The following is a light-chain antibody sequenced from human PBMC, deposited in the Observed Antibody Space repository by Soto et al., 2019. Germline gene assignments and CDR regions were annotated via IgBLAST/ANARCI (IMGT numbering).Light chain of an antibody. CDR1: SSDVGTYNR. CDR2: EVS. CDR3: SSFTTSNSYV. J-gene: IGLJ1*01. Sequence: QSALTQPPSVSGSPGQSVTISCTGTSSDVGTYNRVSWYQQPPGTAPKLIISEVSNRPSGVPDRFSGSKSGNTASLTISGLQAGDEADYYYSSFTTSNSYVFGTGTKVTVL. V-gene: IGLV2-18*02.